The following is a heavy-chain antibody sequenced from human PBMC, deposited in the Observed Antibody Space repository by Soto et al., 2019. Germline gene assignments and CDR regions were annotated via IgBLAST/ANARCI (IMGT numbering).Heavy chain of an antibody. V-gene: IGHV4-34*12. CDR2: LIHGGST. Sequence: PSDTLSLTCAIYNSSLGAFHWTWIRQPPGKGLEWIGELIHGGSTNYNPSLKSRVTFSLDTSKNQFSLQLMSVTAADTAVYYCARSPLSYDYVRQTWREVGDSFDIWGRGTLVTVSS. CDR1: NSSLGAFH. CDR3: ARSPLSYDYVRQTWREVGDSFDI. J-gene: IGHJ3*02. D-gene: IGHD3-16*01.